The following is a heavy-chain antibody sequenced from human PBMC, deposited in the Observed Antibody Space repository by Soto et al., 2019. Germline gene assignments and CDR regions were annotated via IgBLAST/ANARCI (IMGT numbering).Heavy chain of an antibody. CDR2: INPNSGGT. CDR1: GYTFTGSY. V-gene: IGHV1-2*04. Sequence: ASVKVSCKASGYTFTGSYIYWVRQAPGQRLEWMGWINPNSGGTNYAQKFQGWVTMTRDTSISTAYMELSRLRSDDTAVYYCARENGGYSYGYVIFDYWGQGTLVTVSS. CDR3: ARENGGYSYGYVIFDY. D-gene: IGHD5-18*01. J-gene: IGHJ4*02.